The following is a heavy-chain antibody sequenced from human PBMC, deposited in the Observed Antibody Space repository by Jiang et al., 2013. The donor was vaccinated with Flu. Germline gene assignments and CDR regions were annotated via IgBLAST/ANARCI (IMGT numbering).Heavy chain of an antibody. J-gene: IGHJ4*02. CDR3: ARGRPKKKGTGSYF. CDR1: GGSFSGYY. CDR2: INHSGST. D-gene: IGHD1-1*01. Sequence: KPSETLSLTCAVYGGSFSGYYWSWIRQPPGKGLEWIGEINHSGSTNYNPSLKSRVTMSVDTSKNQFSLKLSSVTAADTAVYYCARGRPKKKGTGSYFWGQGTLVTVSS. V-gene: IGHV4-34*01.